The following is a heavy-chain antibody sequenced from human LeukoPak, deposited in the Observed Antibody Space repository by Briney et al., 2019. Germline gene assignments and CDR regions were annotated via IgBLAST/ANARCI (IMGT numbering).Heavy chain of an antibody. CDR2: IISKTDHRTT. V-gene: IGHV3-15*01. CDR1: GFAFSHAW. CDR3: TTDPPGFGYCSGGSCSSDNWFDP. Sequence: GGALRLSCAASGFAFSHAWMSWVRQAPGKGLEWVGLIISKTDHRTTDYAAPVKGRFTISRDDSKNTLYLQMNSLKTEDTAVYYCTTDPPGFGYCSGGSCSSDNWFDPWGQGTLVTASS. J-gene: IGHJ5*02. D-gene: IGHD2-15*01.